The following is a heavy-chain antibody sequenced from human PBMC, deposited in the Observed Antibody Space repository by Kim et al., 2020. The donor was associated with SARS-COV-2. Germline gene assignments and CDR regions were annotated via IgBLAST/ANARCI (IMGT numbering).Heavy chain of an antibody. V-gene: IGHV1-69*13. D-gene: IGHD6-13*01. CDR1: GGTFSSYA. CDR2: IIPIFGTA. J-gene: IGHJ6*02. CDR3: ARIIAAAGTGYYGMDV. Sequence: SVKVSCKASGGTFSSYAISWVRQAPGQGLEWMGGIIPIFGTANYAQKFQGRVTITADESTSTAYMELSSLRSEDTAVYYCARIIAAAGTGYYGMDVWGQGTTVTVSS.